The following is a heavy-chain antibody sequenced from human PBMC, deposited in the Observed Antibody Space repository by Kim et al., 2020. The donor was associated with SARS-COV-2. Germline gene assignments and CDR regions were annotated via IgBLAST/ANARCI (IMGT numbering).Heavy chain of an antibody. Sequence: GGSLRLSCAASGFTFSSYAMHWVRQAPGKGLEWVAVISYDGSNKYYADSVKGRFTISRDNSKNTLYLQMNSLRAEDTAVYYCARARGSGWYIHGGLGYWGQGTLVTVSS. V-gene: IGHV3-30*04. J-gene: IGHJ4*02. CDR3: ARARGSGWYIHGGLGY. CDR2: ISYDGSNK. CDR1: GFTFSSYA. D-gene: IGHD6-19*01.